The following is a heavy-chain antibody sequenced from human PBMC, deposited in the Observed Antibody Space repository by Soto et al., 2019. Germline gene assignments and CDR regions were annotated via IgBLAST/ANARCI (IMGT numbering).Heavy chain of an antibody. D-gene: IGHD6-19*01. CDR2: ISGSGGST. CDR3: AKDLQQWLVMGNDY. V-gene: IGHV3-23*01. Sequence: EVQLLESGGGLVQPGGSLRLSCAASGFTFSSYAMSWVRQAPGKGLEWVSAISGSGGSTYYADYVKGRFTISRDNSKNTLYLQLNSLRAEDTAVYYCAKDLQQWLVMGNDYWGRGTLVTVSS. J-gene: IGHJ4*02. CDR1: GFTFSSYA.